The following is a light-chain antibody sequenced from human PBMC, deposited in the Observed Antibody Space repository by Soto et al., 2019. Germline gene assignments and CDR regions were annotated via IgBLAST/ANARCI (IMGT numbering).Light chain of an antibody. CDR1: SSNIGAGYD. Sequence: QSVLTQPPSVSGAPGQRVTISCTGSSSNIGAGYDVHWYQQLPGTAPKLLISGNSNRPSGVPDRFSGSKSGTSASLAITGLQAEDEADYYCQSYDSSLSVVFGGGTNLTVL. J-gene: IGLJ2*01. CDR3: QSYDSSLSVV. V-gene: IGLV1-40*01. CDR2: GNS.